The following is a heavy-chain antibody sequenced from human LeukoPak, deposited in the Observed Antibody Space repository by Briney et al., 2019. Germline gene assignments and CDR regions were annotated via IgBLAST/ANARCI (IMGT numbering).Heavy chain of an antibody. V-gene: IGHV3-7*04. Sequence: GGSLRLACAASGFTFSTYWMSWVRQAPGKGLEWVANIKQDGSGKYYGDSVKGRFTISKDNAKNSLYLQMNSLRAEDTAVYYCAREEWFFDYWGQGTLVTVSS. CDR2: IKQDGSGK. CDR3: AREEWFFDY. D-gene: IGHD3-3*01. J-gene: IGHJ4*02. CDR1: GFTFSTYW.